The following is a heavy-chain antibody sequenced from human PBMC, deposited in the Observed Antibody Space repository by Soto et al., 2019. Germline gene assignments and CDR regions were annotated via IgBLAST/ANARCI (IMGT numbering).Heavy chain of an antibody. CDR1: GYTFTGYY. D-gene: IGHD5-18*01. CDR2: INPNSGGT. V-gene: IGHV1-2*02. J-gene: IGHJ6*02. CDR3: ASVTPMVESPDYYGMDV. Sequence: ASVKVSCKASGYTFTGYYMHWVRQAPGQGLGWMGWINPNSGGTNCAQKFQGRVTMTRDTSTSTAYMELSRLRSADTAVSYCASVTPMVESPDYYGMDVWGQGTTVTVSS.